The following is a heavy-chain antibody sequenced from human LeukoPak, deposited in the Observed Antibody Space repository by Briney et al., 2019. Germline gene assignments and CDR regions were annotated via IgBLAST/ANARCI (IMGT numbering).Heavy chain of an antibody. V-gene: IGHV1-69*04. J-gene: IGHJ4*02. CDR2: IIPIFGIA. Sequence: SVKVSCKASGGISSYAVSWVRQAPGQGLEWMGRIIPIFGIANYAQKFQGRVTITADKSTSTAYMELSSLRSDDTAVYHCATHGGPSSSWYSFDYWGQGTLVPVSS. CDR3: ATHGGPSSSWYSFDY. D-gene: IGHD6-13*01. CDR1: GGISSYA.